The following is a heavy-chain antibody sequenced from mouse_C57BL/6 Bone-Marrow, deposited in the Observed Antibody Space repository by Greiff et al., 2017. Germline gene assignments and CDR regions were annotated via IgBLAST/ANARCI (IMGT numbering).Heavy chain of an antibody. CDR3: ARETGY. J-gene: IGHJ2*01. CDR1: GFTFSDYG. CDR2: ISRGSSTI. V-gene: IGHV5-17*01. Sequence: DVKLVESGGGLVKPGASLKLSCAASGFTFSDYGMHWVRQAPEKGLEWVAYISRGSSTIYYADTVKGRFTITRDNAKHTLFLQMTSLRSEDTAMYYCARETGYWGQGTTLTVSS.